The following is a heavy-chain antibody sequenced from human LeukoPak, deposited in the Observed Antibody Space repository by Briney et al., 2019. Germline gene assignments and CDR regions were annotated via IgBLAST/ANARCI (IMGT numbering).Heavy chain of an antibody. J-gene: IGHJ4*02. V-gene: IGHV4-30-2*01. CDR3: ARGVTPDYGDYFPPAFYD. CDR2: IYHSGST. CDR1: GGSISSGGYS. Sequence: SQTLSLTCAVSGGSISSGGYSWSWIRQPPGKGLEWIVYIYHSGSTYYNPSLKSRVTISVDRSKNQFSLKLSSVTAADTAVYYCARGVTPDYGDYFPPAFYDRGQGTLVTVAS. D-gene: IGHD4-17*01.